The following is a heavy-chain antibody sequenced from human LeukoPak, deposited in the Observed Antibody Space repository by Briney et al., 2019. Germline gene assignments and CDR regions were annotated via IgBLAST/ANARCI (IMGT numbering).Heavy chain of an antibody. Sequence: GGSLRLSCAASGFTVTSYAMHWVRQAPGKGLEWVAVISYDGGTKYYADSVKGQFTISRDNSKNTLYLQMDSLRVEDTAVYYCARVSEVAAAPGAFDIWGQGKMVTIS. J-gene: IGHJ3*02. V-gene: IGHV3-30-3*01. D-gene: IGHD6-19*01. CDR1: GFTVTSYA. CDR3: ARVSEVAAAPGAFDI. CDR2: ISYDGGTK.